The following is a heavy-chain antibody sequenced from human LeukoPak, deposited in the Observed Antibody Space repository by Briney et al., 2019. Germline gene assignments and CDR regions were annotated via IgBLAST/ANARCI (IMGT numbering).Heavy chain of an antibody. CDR1: GGTFSSYA. V-gene: IGHV1-69*06. D-gene: IGHD3-16*01. CDR2: IIPIFGTA. Sequence: ASVKVSCKASGGTFSSYAISWVRQAPGQGLEWMGGIIPIFGTANYAQKFQGRVTMTEDTSTDTAYMELSSLRSEDTAVYYCARDPLNLALDYWGQGTLVTVSS. CDR3: ARDPLNLALDY. J-gene: IGHJ4*02.